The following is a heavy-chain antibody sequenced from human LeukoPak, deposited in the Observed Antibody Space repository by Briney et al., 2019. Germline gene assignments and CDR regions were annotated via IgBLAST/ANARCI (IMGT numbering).Heavy chain of an antibody. CDR2: IYYTGST. CDR1: GGLISSGGYY. V-gene: IGHV4-31*03. Sequence: PSQTLSLTCTVSGGLISSGGYYWSWIRQHPGKGLEWIGYIYYTGSTYYNPSLKSRASISVDTSKNQFSLKLNSVTAADTAVYYCASHCSGGTCYRYYFDNWGQGTLVTVSS. D-gene: IGHD2-15*01. J-gene: IGHJ4*02. CDR3: ASHCSGGTCYRYYFDN.